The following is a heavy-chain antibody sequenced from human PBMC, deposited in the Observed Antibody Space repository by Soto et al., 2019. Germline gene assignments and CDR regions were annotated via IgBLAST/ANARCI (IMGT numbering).Heavy chain of an antibody. CDR1: GGSISSSSYY. J-gene: IGHJ4*02. CDR2: IYYSGST. CDR3: ARGYCESSDYFVGSQIFDY. Sequence: SETLSLTCTVSGGSISSSSYYWGWILQPPGKGLEWIGSIYYSGSTYYNPSLKSRVTISVGTSKNQFSLKLSSVTAEDTAVYYCARGYCESSDYFVGSQIFDYWGQGYLVTVSS. D-gene: IGHD3-22*01. V-gene: IGHV4-39*01.